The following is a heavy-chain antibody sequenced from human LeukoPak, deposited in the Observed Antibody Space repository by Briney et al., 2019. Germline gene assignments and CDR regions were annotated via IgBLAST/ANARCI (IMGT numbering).Heavy chain of an antibody. J-gene: IGHJ4*02. CDR1: GFTFSSYE. CDR2: ISRSGSTI. D-gene: IGHD4-11*01. CDR3: TRSYSPNLYYFDY. V-gene: IGHV3-48*03. Sequence: GGSLRLSCAASGFTFSSYEMNWVRQAPGKGLEWVSYISRSGSTIYYAGSVKGRFTISRDNAKNSLYLQMNSLRVEDTAVYYCTRSYSPNLYYFDYWGQGTLVTFS.